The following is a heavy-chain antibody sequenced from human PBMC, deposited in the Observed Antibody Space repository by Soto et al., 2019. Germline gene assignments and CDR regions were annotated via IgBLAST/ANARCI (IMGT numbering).Heavy chain of an antibody. D-gene: IGHD2-8*01. J-gene: IGHJ6*02. Sequence: QVQLVQSGAEVKKPGSSVKVSCKASGGTFSTYAISWVRQAPGQGLEWVGGIIPIFGTANYAQKFQGRVTITADESTRTAYMELSSLRSEDTAVYYCASAAYRYCTAYLSYYYGMAVWGQGSTVTVSS. CDR3: ASAAYRYCTAYLSYYYGMAV. CDR1: GGTFSTYA. CDR2: IIPIFGTA. V-gene: IGHV1-69*01.